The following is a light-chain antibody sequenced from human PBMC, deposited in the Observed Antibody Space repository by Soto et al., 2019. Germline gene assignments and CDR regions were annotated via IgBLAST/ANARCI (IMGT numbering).Light chain of an antibody. CDR1: SSIIGARHD. V-gene: IGLV1-40*01. J-gene: IGLJ3*02. CDR2: GNT. Sequence: QAVVTQPPSVSGAPGQRVTISCTGSSSIIGARHDVHWYQLLPGTAPKLLIYGNTNRPSGVPDRFSGSRSGTSASLAITGLQAEDDADYYCQSYDNSLSGVVFGGGTQLTVL. CDR3: QSYDNSLSGVV.